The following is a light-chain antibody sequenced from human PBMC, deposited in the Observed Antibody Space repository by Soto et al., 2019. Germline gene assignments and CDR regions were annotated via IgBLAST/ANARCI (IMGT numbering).Light chain of an antibody. CDR3: QQRSNPIT. J-gene: IGKJ5*01. Sequence: EILMTQSPATLSVSPGERATLSCRASQSVSIYLAWYQQKPGQAPRLLMYDASNRATGIPARFSGSGSATDFTLTISSLEPEDFAVYYCQQRSNPITFGQGTRLEIK. CDR2: DAS. V-gene: IGKV3-11*01. CDR1: QSVSIY.